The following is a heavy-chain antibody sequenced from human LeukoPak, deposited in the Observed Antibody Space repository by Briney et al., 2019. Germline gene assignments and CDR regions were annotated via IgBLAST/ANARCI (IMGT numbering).Heavy chain of an antibody. CDR3: ARHIYRTYYFDS. Sequence: PSETLSLTCTVSGGSISSYYWSWIRQPPGKGLEWIGYTFYGGSTNYNPSLKSRVTISLDTSKNQFSLKLSSVAAADTAMYYCARHIYRTYYFDSWGQGTLVTVSS. D-gene: IGHD1-14*01. J-gene: IGHJ4*02. CDR1: GGSISSYY. V-gene: IGHV4-59*08. CDR2: TFYGGST.